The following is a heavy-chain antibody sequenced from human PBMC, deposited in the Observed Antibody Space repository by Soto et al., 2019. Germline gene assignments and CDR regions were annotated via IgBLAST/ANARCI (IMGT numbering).Heavy chain of an antibody. D-gene: IGHD3-3*01. V-gene: IGHV3-23*01. J-gene: IGHJ4*01. Sequence: GGSLRLSCKASGSSFSDYAMTWVRQAPGKGLEWVSVISGSGDNTFYAASVKGRFAISRDNSKNVLYLQMNSLSADDAAVYFCAKGRAITVYGVDILFDYWGLGTLVTSPQ. CDR1: GSSFSDYA. CDR2: ISGSGDNT. CDR3: AKGRAITVYGVDILFDY.